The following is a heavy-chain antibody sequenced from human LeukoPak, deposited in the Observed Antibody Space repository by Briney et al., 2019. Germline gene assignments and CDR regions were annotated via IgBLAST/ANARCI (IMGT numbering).Heavy chain of an antibody. Sequence: ASVKVSCKASGYTFTSYAMNWVRQAPGQGLEWMGWINTNTGNPTYAQGFTGRFVFSLDTSVSTAYLQISSLKAEDTAVYYCARSRYYYDSSGYYSSYYYYYMDVWGKGTTVTVSS. CDR2: INTNTGNP. J-gene: IGHJ6*03. CDR1: GYTFTSYA. CDR3: ARSRYYYDSSGYYSSYYYYYMDV. D-gene: IGHD3-22*01. V-gene: IGHV7-4-1*02.